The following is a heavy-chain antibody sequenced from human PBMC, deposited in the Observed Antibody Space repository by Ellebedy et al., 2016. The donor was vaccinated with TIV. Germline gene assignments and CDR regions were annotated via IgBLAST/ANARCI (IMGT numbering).Heavy chain of an antibody. D-gene: IGHD6-19*01. CDR1: GYTFTSYV. V-gene: IGHV1-18*01. J-gene: IGHJ4*02. CDR3: ARDLSRIAVAVD. CDR2: RSAHNGNT. Sequence: AASVKVSCKASGYTFTSYVISWVRQAPGQGLEWMGWRSAHNGNTNYAQRLQGRVTMTTDTSTSTAYMELRSLRSDDTAVYYCARDLSRIAVAVDWGQGTLVTVSS.